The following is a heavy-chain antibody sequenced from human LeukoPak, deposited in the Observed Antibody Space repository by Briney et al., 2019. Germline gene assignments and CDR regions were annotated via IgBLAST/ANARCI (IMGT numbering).Heavy chain of an antibody. J-gene: IGHJ2*01. Sequence: KPSETLSLTCAVYGGSFSGYYWSWIRQPPGKGLEWIGEINHSGSTNYNPSLKSRVTISVDTSKNQFSLKLSSVTAADTAVYYCARDSRYGDYWYFDLWGRGTLVTVSS. CDR2: INHSGST. CDR3: ARDSRYGDYWYFDL. CDR1: GGSFSGYY. V-gene: IGHV4-34*01. D-gene: IGHD4-17*01.